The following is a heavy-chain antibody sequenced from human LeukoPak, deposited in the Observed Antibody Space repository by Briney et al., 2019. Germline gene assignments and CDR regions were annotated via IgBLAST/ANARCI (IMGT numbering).Heavy chain of an antibody. CDR3: ARGEPYSSSWYSNFDY. D-gene: IGHD6-13*01. Sequence: PGGSLRLSCVASGFTYSSYSMNWVRLAPGRELEWISYISSSASTIFYADSVKGRVTISRDSAKNSLYLQMNSLRAEDTAVYYCARGEPYSSSWYSNFDYWGQGTLVTVSS. V-gene: IGHV3-48*01. CDR1: GFTYSSYS. CDR2: ISSSASTI. J-gene: IGHJ4*02.